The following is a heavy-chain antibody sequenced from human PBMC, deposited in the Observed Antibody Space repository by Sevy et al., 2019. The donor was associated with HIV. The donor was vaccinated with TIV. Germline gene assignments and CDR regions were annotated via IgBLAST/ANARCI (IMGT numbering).Heavy chain of an antibody. CDR2: INNNGGAT. CDR3: SKAPGRYVDIYMIE. V-gene: IGHV3-23*01. D-gene: IGHD5-12*01. CDR1: GFTFSSYA. Sequence: GGSLRLSCAASGFTFSSYAMTWVRQAPGRGLEWVSAINNNGGATHYADSVKGRFTISRDNSGNTLYLQMNSLRVEDTAVYYCSKAPGRYVDIYMIEWGQGTLVTVSS. J-gene: IGHJ4*02.